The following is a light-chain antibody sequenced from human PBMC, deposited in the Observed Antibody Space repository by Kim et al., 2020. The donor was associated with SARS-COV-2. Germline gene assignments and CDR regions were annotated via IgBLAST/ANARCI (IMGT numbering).Light chain of an antibody. CDR2: GAS. V-gene: IGKV3-15*01. CDR1: QSVSYN. CDR3: QQYNNWPIT. Sequence: EIVMTQSPATLSVSPGERVTLSCRASQSVSYNLAWYQQKPGQAPRLLIYGASTGATGIPARFSGSESGTEFALTISSLQSEDSAIYYCQQYNNWPITFGQGTRLEIK. J-gene: IGKJ5*01.